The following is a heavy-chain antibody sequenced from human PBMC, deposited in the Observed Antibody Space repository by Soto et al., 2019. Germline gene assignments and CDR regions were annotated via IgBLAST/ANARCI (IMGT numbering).Heavy chain of an antibody. D-gene: IGHD4-17*01. Sequence: QVQLQESGPGLVKPSQTLSLTCTVSGGSISSGGYYWSWIRQHPGKGLEWIGYIYYSGSTYYNLSLKSRVTISVDTSKNQFSLKLSSVTAADTAVYYCERVLPPFEGLRWRFDPWGQGTLVTVSS. CDR2: IYYSGST. CDR3: ERVLPPFEGLRWRFDP. J-gene: IGHJ5*02. CDR1: GGSISSGGYY. V-gene: IGHV4-31*03.